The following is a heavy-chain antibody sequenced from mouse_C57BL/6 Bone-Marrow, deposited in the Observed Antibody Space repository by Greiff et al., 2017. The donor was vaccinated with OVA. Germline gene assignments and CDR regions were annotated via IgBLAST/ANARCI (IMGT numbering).Heavy chain of an antibody. J-gene: IGHJ4*01. Sequence: QVQLKQSGAELARPGASVKLSCKASGYTFTSYGISWVKQRTGQGLEWIGEIYPRSGNPYYNEKFKGKGTLTADKSSSTAYMELRSLTSEDSAVYFCARSVRFFYAMDYWGQGTSVTVSS. CDR2: IYPRSGNP. CDR1: GYTFTSYG. V-gene: IGHV1-81*01. CDR3: ARSVRFFYAMDY.